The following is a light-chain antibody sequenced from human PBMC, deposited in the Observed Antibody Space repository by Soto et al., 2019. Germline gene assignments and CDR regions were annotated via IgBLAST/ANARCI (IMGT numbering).Light chain of an antibody. Sequence: EIVMTQSPATLSVSPGERATLSCWASQSVTTYLAWYQHKPGQAPRLLIYGASSRPTGIPDRFSGSGSGADFTLTISRLEPEDFAVYYCQQYANSPFTFGQGTRLEIK. J-gene: IGKJ5*01. V-gene: IGKV3-20*01. CDR1: QSVTTY. CDR3: QQYANSPFT. CDR2: GAS.